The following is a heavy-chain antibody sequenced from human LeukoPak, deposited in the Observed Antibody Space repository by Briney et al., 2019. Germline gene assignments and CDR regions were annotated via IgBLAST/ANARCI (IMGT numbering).Heavy chain of an antibody. CDR2: IYYSGST. Sequence: SETLSLTCTVSGGSISSGGYYWSWIRQHPGKGLEWIGYIYYSGSTYYNPSLKSRVTISVDTSKNQFSLKLSSVTAADTAVYYCARGRIAGYNRYYFDYWGQGTLVTVSS. V-gene: IGHV4-31*03. CDR3: ARGRIAGYNRYYFDY. D-gene: IGHD5-24*01. J-gene: IGHJ4*02. CDR1: GGSISSGGYY.